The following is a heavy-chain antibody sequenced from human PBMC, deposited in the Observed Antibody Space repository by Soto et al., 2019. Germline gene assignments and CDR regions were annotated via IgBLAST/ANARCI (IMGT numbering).Heavy chain of an antibody. CDR2: IIPIFGTA. CDR1: GGTFSSYA. J-gene: IGHJ6*02. Sequence: ASVKVSCKASGGTFSSYAISWVRQAPGQGLEWMGGIIPIFGTANYAQKFQGRVTITADESTSTAYMELSSLRSEDTAVYYCARGPSSSSGFGYYYYGMDVWGQGTTVTVSS. D-gene: IGHD6-6*01. V-gene: IGHV1-69*13. CDR3: ARGPSSSSGFGYYYYGMDV.